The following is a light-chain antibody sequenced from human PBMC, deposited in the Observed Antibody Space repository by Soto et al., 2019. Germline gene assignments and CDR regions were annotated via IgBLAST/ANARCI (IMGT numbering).Light chain of an antibody. CDR2: SDN. CDR3: AAWDDRLSGYG. CDR1: GPNIARNH. Sequence: QSVLTQPPSTSGTPGQRVTISCSGAGPNIARNHVYWYQQVPGITPKLLIYSDNQRPSGVPDRFSGSKSGTSASLAISGVRYEDEADYYCAAWDDRLSGYGFGGGTKLTVL. J-gene: IGLJ1*01. V-gene: IGLV1-47*02.